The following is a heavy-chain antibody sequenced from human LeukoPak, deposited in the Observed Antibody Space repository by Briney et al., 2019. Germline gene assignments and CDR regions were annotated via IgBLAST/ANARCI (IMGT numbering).Heavy chain of an antibody. CDR1: GGSISSHY. J-gene: IGHJ6*02. CDR3: ARDRRAGTYYYYGMDV. V-gene: IGHV4-59*11. Sequence: SETLSLTCTVSGGSISSHYWSWIRQPPGKGLEWIGYIYYSGSTNYNPSLKSRVTISVDTSKNQFSLKLSSVTAADTAVYYCARDRRAGTYYYYGMDVWGQGTTVTVSS. D-gene: IGHD1-1*01. CDR2: IYYSGST.